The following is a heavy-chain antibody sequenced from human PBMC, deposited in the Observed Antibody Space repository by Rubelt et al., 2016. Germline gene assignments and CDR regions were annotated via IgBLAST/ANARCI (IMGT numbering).Heavy chain of an antibody. Sequence: QVQLVQSGAEVKKPGASVKVSCKASGYTFTSYYMHWVRQAPGQGLEWMGIINPSGDRTSYAQKCQGRVTMTRDTSTSTVYMELSSLRSEDTAVYYCARDVIVVVPAAPDAFDIWGQGTMVTVSS. CDR2: INPSGDRT. CDR3: ARDVIVVVPAAPDAFDI. J-gene: IGHJ3*02. D-gene: IGHD2-2*01. V-gene: IGHV1-46*01. CDR1: GYTFTSYY.